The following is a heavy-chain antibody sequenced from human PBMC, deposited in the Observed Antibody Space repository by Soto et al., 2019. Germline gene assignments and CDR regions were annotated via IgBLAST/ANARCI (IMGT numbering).Heavy chain of an antibody. V-gene: IGHV4-34*01. CDR2: INHSGST. J-gene: IGHJ2*01. CDR3: ARLASGWQYYYFDF. CDR1: GGSFSPYF. D-gene: IGHD6-19*01. Sequence: PETLSLTCAVYGGSFSPYFWSWIRQPPGKGLEWIGEINHSGSTNYNPSLTRRATLSVDTSKNRVSLKLTSVTAADTAVYYCARLASGWQYYYFDFWGRGTLVTVSS.